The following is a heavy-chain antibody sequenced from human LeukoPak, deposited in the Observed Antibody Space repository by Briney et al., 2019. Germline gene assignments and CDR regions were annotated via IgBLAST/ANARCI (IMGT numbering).Heavy chain of an antibody. Sequence: PSETLSLTCTVSGGSISSYYWSWIRQPPGKGLEWIGYIYTSGSTNYNPSLKSRVTISVDTSKNQFSPKLSSVTAADTAVYYCAKGPYYDFWSGYYYYYYMDVWGKGTTVTVSS. CDR3: AKGPYYDFWSGYYYYYYMDV. CDR2: IYTSGST. J-gene: IGHJ6*03. V-gene: IGHV4-4*09. CDR1: GGSISSYY. D-gene: IGHD3-3*01.